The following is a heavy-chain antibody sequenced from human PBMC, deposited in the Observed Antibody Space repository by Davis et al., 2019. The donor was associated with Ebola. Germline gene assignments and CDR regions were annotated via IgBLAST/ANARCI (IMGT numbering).Heavy chain of an antibody. J-gene: IGHJ6*02. CDR2: ISSNGGST. V-gene: IGHV3-64D*08. Sequence: GGSLRLSCAASGFTFSSYAMHWVRQAPGKGLEYVSAISSNGGSTYYADSVKGRFTISRDNSKNTLYLQMSSLRAEDTAVYYCARFVGGRTAMVTNYYYGMDVWGQGTTVTVSS. CDR3: ARFVGGRTAMVTNYYYGMDV. D-gene: IGHD5-18*01. CDR1: GFTFSSYA.